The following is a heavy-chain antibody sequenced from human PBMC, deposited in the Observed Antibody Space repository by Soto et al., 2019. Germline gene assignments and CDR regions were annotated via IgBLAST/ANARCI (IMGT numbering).Heavy chain of an antibody. CDR1: GFTFSSYS. V-gene: IGHV3-48*02. D-gene: IGHD1-26*01. CDR2: ISSSSSTI. Sequence: GGSLRLSCAASGFTFSSYSMNWVRQAPGKGLEWVSYISSSSSTIYYADSVKGRFTISRDNAKNSLYLQMNSLRDEDTAVYYCAREGSGSYYYYYYGMDVWGQGTTVTVSS. CDR3: AREGSGSYYYYYYGMDV. J-gene: IGHJ6*02.